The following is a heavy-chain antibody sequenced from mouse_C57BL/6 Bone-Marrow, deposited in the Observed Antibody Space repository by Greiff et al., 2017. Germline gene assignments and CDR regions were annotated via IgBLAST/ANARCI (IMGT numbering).Heavy chain of an antibody. D-gene: IGHD1-1*01. Sequence: EVKLQESGPVLVKPGASVKMSCKASGYTFTDYYMNWVKQSHGKSLEWIGVINPYNGGTSYNQKFKGKATLTVDKSSSTAYMELNSLTSEDSAVYYCARLYYYGRGPAMDYWGQGTSVTVSS. V-gene: IGHV1-19*01. J-gene: IGHJ4*01. CDR2: INPYNGGT. CDR3: ARLYYYGRGPAMDY. CDR1: GYTFTDYY.